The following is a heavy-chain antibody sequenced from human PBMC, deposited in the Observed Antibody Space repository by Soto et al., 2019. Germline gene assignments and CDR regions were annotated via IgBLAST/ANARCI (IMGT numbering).Heavy chain of an antibody. Sequence: PGGSLRLSCAASGFTFSDYYMSWIRQAPGKGLEWVSYISSSGSTIYYADSVKGRFTISRDNAKNSLYLQMNSLRAEDTAVYYCASAPTAMVIVTGDDFDYWGQGTLVTVSS. CDR1: GFTFSDYY. CDR3: ASAPTAMVIVTGDDFDY. CDR2: ISSSGSTI. D-gene: IGHD5-18*01. J-gene: IGHJ4*02. V-gene: IGHV3-11*01.